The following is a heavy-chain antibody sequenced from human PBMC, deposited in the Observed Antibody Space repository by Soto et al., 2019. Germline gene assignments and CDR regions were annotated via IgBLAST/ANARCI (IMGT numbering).Heavy chain of an antibody. CDR2: IYQSGST. V-gene: IGHV4-30-2*06. CDR3: ARGDYNDYFDF. CDR1: GVSINTGGYS. Sequence: TSETLSLTYAVSGVSINTGGYSWNWIRQSPGKALEWMGHIYQSGSTYYKPSLKGRITISVDMSNNDFSLEVTSVTPADTAVYFCARGDYNDYFDFWGQGALVTVSS. J-gene: IGHJ4*02. D-gene: IGHD4-4*01.